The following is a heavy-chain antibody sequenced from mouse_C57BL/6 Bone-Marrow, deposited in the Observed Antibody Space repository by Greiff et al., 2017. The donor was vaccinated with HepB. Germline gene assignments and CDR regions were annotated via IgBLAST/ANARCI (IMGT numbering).Heavy chain of an antibody. CDR3: AKRRITTVVGYYYAMDY. Sequence: QVQLQQSGPGLVQPSQSLSITCTVSGFSLTSYGVHWVRQSPGKGLEWLGVIWRGGSTDYNAAFMSRLSITKDNSKSQVFFKMNSLQADDTAIYYCAKRRITTVVGYYYAMDYWGQGTSVTVSS. CDR2: IWRGGST. V-gene: IGHV2-5*01. CDR1: GFSLTSYG. J-gene: IGHJ4*01. D-gene: IGHD1-1*01.